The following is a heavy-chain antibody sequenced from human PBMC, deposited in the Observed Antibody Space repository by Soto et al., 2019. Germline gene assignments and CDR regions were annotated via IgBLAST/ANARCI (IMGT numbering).Heavy chain of an antibody. CDR1: GGSISSYY. CDR3: ARVWCSGGSCYSGGWFAP. CDR2: IYYSGST. D-gene: IGHD2-15*01. V-gene: IGHV4-59*01. Sequence: SETLSLTCTVSGGSISSYYWSWIRQPPGKGLEWIGYIYYSGSTNYNPSLKSRVTISVDTSKNQFSLKLSSVTAADTAVYYCARVWCSGGSCYSGGWFAPWGQGTLVTVSS. J-gene: IGHJ5*02.